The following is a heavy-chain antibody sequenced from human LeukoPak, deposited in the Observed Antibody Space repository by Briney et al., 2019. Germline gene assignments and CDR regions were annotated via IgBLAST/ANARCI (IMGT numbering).Heavy chain of an antibody. CDR2: ISSSSSYI. V-gene: IGHV3-21*01. D-gene: IGHD6-6*01. CDR1: GFTVSSNC. J-gene: IGHJ4*02. Sequence: GGSLRLSCAASGFTVSSNCMSWVRQAPGKGLEWVSSISSSSSYIYYADSVKGRFTISRDNAKNSLYLQMNSLRAEDTAVYYCARWRGNSYFDYWGQGTLVTVSS. CDR3: ARWRGNSYFDY.